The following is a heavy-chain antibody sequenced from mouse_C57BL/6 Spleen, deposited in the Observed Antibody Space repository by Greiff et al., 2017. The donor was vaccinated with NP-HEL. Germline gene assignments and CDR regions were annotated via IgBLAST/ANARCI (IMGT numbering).Heavy chain of an antibody. J-gene: IGHJ2*01. CDR1: GYTFTDYN. CDR3: ASEGEIYYGSSYYFDY. CDR2: INPNNGGT. Sequence: EVQLQQSGPELVKPGASVKIPCKASGYTFTDYNMDWVKQSHGKSLEWIGDINPNNGGTIYNQKFKGKATLTVDKSSSTAYMELRSLTSEDTAVYYCASEGEIYYGSSYYFDYWGQGTTLTVSS. V-gene: IGHV1-18*01. D-gene: IGHD1-1*01.